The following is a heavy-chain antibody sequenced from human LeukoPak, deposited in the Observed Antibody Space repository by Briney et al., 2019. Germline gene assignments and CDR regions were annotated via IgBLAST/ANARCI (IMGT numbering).Heavy chain of an antibody. D-gene: IGHD6-19*01. Sequence: PGGSLRLSCAVSGFIVSSNYMSWVRQAPGKGLEWVSVVYTGGSTYYADSVKGRFIISRDNSKNTLYLQMNSLTAEDTAVYYCAKDAIAVAGAFDSWGQGTLVTVSS. J-gene: IGHJ4*02. CDR2: VYTGGST. V-gene: IGHV3-53*05. CDR1: GFIVSSNY. CDR3: AKDAIAVAGAFDS.